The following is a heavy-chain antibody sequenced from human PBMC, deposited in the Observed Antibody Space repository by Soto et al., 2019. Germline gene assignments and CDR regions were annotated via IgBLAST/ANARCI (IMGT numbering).Heavy chain of an antibody. CDR3: ATNRDNYDGYFEY. J-gene: IGHJ4*02. CDR1: GNTLIELS. Sequence: ASVKVSCKVSGNTLIELSMHWVRQTPEKGLEWMGGFDPEEGETVYAQRFQGRVTMTEDTSTDTGYLELNSLSSQDTAVYYCATNRDNYDGYFEYWGQGTLVTVSS. D-gene: IGHD5-12*01. V-gene: IGHV1-24*01. CDR2: FDPEEGET.